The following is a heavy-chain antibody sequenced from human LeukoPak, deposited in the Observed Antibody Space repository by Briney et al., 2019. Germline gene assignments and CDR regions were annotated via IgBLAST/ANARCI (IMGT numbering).Heavy chain of an antibody. Sequence: LPGGFLRLSCAASGCTFSGYAMSWVRQAPGKGLEWVSAISGSGGSTYYADSVKGRFTISRDNSKNTLYLQMNSLRAEDTAVYYCAKDCSYCTNAAWGQGTLVTVSS. CDR3: AKDCSYCTNAA. V-gene: IGHV3-23*01. CDR2: ISGSGGST. CDR1: GCTFSGYA. J-gene: IGHJ4*02. D-gene: IGHD2-8*01.